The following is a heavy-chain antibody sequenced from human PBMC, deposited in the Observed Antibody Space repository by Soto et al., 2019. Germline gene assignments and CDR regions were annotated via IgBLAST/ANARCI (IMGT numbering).Heavy chain of an antibody. CDR2: IYYRVNA. Sequence: QLQLQESGPGLVKPSETLSLTCSVSDDSINSDKYYWGWIRQPPGKGLEWIGRIYYRVNAYYNPSLQTRVTISLDKSKGQSSLKLNSVTAADSAVYFCGRLEGLATISYYFDFWGPGALVTVSS. J-gene: IGHJ4*02. V-gene: IGHV4-39*01. CDR3: GRLEGLATISYYFDF. D-gene: IGHD3-9*01. CDR1: DDSINSDKYY.